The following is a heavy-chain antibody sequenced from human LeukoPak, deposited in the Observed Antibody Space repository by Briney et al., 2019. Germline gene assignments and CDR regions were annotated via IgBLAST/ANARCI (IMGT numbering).Heavy chain of an antibody. V-gene: IGHV4-31*03. CDR1: GGSISSGTYC. Sequence: SETLSLTCTVSGGSISSGTYCWNWIRQHPGKGLDWIGYICYSGSTYSNPSLQSRVTISVDTSKNQFSLKLSSVTAAGTAVYYCARDQGTSDAFDIWGQGTMVTVAS. CDR2: ICYSGST. CDR3: ARDQGTSDAFDI. D-gene: IGHD1-1*01. J-gene: IGHJ3*02.